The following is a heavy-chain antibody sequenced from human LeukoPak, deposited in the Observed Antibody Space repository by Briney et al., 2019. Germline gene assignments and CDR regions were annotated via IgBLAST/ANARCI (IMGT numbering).Heavy chain of an antibody. CDR3: ARGYYGSGGLYYFDY. CDR2: IIPILGIA. Sequence: ASVKVSCKASGGTFSSYAISWVRQAPGQGLEWMGRIIPILGIANYAQKFQGRVTITADKSTSTAYMELSSLRSEDTAVYYCARGYYGSGGLYYFDYWGQGTLVTVSS. CDR1: GGTFSSYA. D-gene: IGHD3-10*01. V-gene: IGHV1-69*04. J-gene: IGHJ4*02.